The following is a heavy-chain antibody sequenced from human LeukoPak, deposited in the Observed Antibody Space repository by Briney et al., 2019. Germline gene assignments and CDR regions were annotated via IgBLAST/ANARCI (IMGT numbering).Heavy chain of an antibody. CDR3: AKENDFVY. CDR2: ISYDGTNK. CDR1: GFAFSNYD. V-gene: IGHV3-30*18. Sequence: GRSLRLSCAASGFAFSNYDMHWVRQAPGKGLEWVAVISYDGTNKYYADSVKGRFTISRDNSKSTLYLQMNSLRAEDTAVYYCAKENDFVYWGQGTLVTVSS. D-gene: IGHD3-3*01. J-gene: IGHJ4*02.